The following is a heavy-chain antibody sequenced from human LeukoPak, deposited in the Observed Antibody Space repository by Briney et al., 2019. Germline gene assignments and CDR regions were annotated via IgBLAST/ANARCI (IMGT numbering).Heavy chain of an antibody. D-gene: IGHD5/OR15-5a*01. CDR1: GDSISTHKW. Sequence: SGTLSLTCTVSGDSISTHKWWWCWVRQPPGKGLEWIGEISHSGSTTYNPSLKSRVTISADMSKNQFSLKLSSVTAADTAVYYCARHVNDEGRISHFDYWGQGTLVTVSS. CDR2: ISHSGST. CDR3: ARHVNDEGRISHFDY. J-gene: IGHJ4*02. V-gene: IGHV4-4*02.